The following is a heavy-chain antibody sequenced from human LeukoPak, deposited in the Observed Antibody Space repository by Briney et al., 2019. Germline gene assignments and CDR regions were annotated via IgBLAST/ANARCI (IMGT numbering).Heavy chain of an antibody. V-gene: IGHV3-15*01. Sequence: PGGSLRLSCVASGFTFSTYAMSWVRQTPGKGLEWVGRILSNIDGGTTDYAAPVKGRFTISRDDSKSTLYLQMNSLTTEDTAVYYCTTGSGYSTDWYDFRGQGTLVTVSS. CDR3: TTGSGYSTDWYDF. CDR2: ILSNIDGGTT. D-gene: IGHD6-19*01. J-gene: IGHJ4*02. CDR1: GFTFSTYA.